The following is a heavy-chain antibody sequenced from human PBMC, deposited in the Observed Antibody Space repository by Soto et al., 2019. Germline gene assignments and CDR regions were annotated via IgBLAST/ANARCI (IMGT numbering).Heavy chain of an antibody. CDR1: GFTFSNYA. CDR3: ARTDRYDSPSTGWANRFDY. V-gene: IGHV3-23*01. CDR2: LTRDGPA. J-gene: IGHJ4*02. Sequence: EVQLLESGGGLVQPGGSLRLFCAASGFTFSNYAVTWVRQAPGEGLEWVSTLTRDGPAYFEDAVKGRFTISRDNSKNMVYLQMNSLRVDDTAVYYCARTDRYDSPSTGWANRFDYWGQGTLVTVSS. D-gene: IGHD2-8*02.